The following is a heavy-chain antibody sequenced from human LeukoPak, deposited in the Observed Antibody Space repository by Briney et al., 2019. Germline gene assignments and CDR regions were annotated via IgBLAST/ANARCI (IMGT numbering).Heavy chain of an antibody. CDR2: IYITGST. CDR3: ARDYCGGDCYTSYHYYYMDV. V-gene: IGHV4-4*07. Sequence: PSETLSLTCTVSGGSISVYYWSWIRQPAGKGLEWLGRIYITGSTNYNPSLRSRVTMSVDTSKNQFSLKLSSVTAADTAVYYCARDYCGGDCYTSYHYYYMDVWGKGTTVTVSS. CDR1: GGSISVYY. D-gene: IGHD2-21*02. J-gene: IGHJ6*03.